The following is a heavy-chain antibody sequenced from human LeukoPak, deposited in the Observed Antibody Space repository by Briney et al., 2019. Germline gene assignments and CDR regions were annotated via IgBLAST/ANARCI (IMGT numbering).Heavy chain of an antibody. D-gene: IGHD1-26*01. CDR2: ISSSSSYI. V-gene: IGHV3-21*01. CDR3: ARDLTVWYSGSHGGVDY. J-gene: IGHJ4*02. CDR1: GFTFSSYS. Sequence: SGGSLRLSCAASGFTFSSYSMTWVRQAPGKGLEWVSSISSSSSYIYYADSVKGRFTISRDNSKNTLYLQMNSLRAEGTAVYYCARDLTVWYSGSHGGVDYWGQGTLVTVSS.